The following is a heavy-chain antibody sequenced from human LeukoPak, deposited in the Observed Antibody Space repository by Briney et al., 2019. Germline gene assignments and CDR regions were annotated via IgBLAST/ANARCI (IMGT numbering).Heavy chain of an antibody. V-gene: IGHV4-31*03. J-gene: IGHJ6*02. D-gene: IGHD3-22*01. Sequence: SETLSLTCIVSGGSISSGDYSWSWIRQHPGKGLEWIGYIYNSGNTYYNPSLKRRINISVDTSKNQFSLKLSSVTAADTAVYYCARAYDTRGTYGMDVWGQGTTVTVSS. CDR2: IYNSGNT. CDR1: GGSISSGDYS. CDR3: ARAYDTRGTYGMDV.